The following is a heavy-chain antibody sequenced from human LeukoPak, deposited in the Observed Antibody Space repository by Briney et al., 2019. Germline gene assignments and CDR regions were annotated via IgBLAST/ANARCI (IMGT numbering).Heavy chain of an antibody. CDR2: MNPNSGNT. CDR1: GYTFTSYD. V-gene: IGHV1-8*01. J-gene: IGHJ6*02. Sequence: ASVKVSCKASGYTFTSYDINWVRQATGQGLEWMGWMNPNSGNTGYAQKFQGRVTMTRNTSISTAYMELSSLRSEDTAVYYYARRPSRRNNYYYYYGMDVWGQGTTVTVSS. CDR3: ARRPSRRNNYYYYYGMDV.